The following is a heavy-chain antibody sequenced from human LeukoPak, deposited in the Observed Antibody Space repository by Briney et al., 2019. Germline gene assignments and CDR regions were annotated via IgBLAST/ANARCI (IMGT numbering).Heavy chain of an antibody. CDR1: GFTFSNYN. D-gene: IGHD6-6*01. Sequence: PGGPLRLSCAASGFTFSNYNINWVRQAPGKGLEWVSSISSSSTYIYYADSVKGRFTISRDNAKNSLYLQMNSLRAEDTALYYCARAYSSSASFDYWGQGTLVTVSS. CDR2: ISSSSTYI. J-gene: IGHJ4*02. V-gene: IGHV3-21*01. CDR3: ARAYSSSASFDY.